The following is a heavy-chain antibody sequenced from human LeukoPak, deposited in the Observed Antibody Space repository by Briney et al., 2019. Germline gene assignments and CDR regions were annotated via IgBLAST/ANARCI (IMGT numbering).Heavy chain of an antibody. Sequence: PGGSLRLSCAASGFTFSSNAMNWVRQAPGKGLEWVAVISYDGSNKYYADSVKGRFTISRDNSKNTLYLQMNSLRAEDTAVYYCAKDYCSSTSCYGIDYWGQGGLVIVSS. D-gene: IGHD2-2*01. CDR1: GFTFSSNA. CDR2: ISYDGSNK. J-gene: IGHJ4*02. CDR3: AKDYCSSTSCYGIDY. V-gene: IGHV3-30*18.